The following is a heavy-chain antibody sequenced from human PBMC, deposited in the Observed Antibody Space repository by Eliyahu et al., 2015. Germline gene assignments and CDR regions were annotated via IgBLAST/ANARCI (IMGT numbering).Heavy chain of an antibody. D-gene: IGHD6-13*01. CDR3: ARGTAAAGTTS. V-gene: IGHV4-34*01. Sequence: QVQLQQWGAGLLKPSETLSLTCAVYGXSFXGYYWSWIRQPTGKGLEWIGEINHSGSTNYNPSLKSRVTISVDTSKNQFSLKLSSVTAADTAVYYCARGTAAAGTTSWGQGTLVTVSS. J-gene: IGHJ4*02. CDR2: INHSGST. CDR1: GXSFXGYY.